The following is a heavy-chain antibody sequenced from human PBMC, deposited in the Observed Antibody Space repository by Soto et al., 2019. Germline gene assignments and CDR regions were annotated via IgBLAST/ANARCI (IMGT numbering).Heavy chain of an antibody. CDR2: MNPNSGNT. CDR1: GYTFTSYD. CDR3: ARGGKYGCFLRWFGA. D-gene: IGHD2-2*01. Sequence: ASVKVSCKASGYTFTSYDINWVRQATGQGLEYLGWMNPNSGNTGYVQKFQGRVTMTRDTSISTAYMELSSLRSEDTAVYFCARGGKYGCFLRWFGARGQGTLVTVSS. V-gene: IGHV1-8*01. J-gene: IGHJ5*02.